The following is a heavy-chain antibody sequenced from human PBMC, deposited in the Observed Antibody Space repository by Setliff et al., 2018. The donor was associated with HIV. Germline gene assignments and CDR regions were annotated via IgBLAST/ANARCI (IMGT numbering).Heavy chain of an antibody. D-gene: IGHD4-17*01. CDR3: AGYGDYPLPKLIY. Sequence: PSETLSLTCYVTDDPISSYYWSWVRQPAGKGLEWIGRLYVSGDTNYNPSLKSRVAMSLDTSKKHFSLRLTSVTAADTAVYYCAGYGDYPLPKLIYWGQGTLVTVSS. V-gene: IGHV4-4*07. CDR1: DDPISSYY. J-gene: IGHJ4*02. CDR2: LYVSGDT.